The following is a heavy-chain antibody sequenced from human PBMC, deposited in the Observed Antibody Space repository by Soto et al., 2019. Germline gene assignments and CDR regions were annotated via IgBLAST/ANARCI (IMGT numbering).Heavy chain of an antibody. CDR2: IWYDGSNK. J-gene: IGHJ4*02. Sequence: GGSLRLSCAASGFTFSSYGMHWVRQAPGKGLEWVAVIWYDGSNKYYADSVKGRFTISRDNSKNTLYLQMNSLRAEDTAVYYCARERELKGYYFDYWGQGTLVTVS. CDR3: ARERELKGYYFDY. D-gene: IGHD1-26*01. V-gene: IGHV3-33*08. CDR1: GFTFSSYG.